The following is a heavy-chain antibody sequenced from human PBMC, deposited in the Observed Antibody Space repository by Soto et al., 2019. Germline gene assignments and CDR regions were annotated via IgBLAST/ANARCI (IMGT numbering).Heavy chain of an antibody. D-gene: IGHD2-8*01. Sequence: QVQLVQSGAEVKKPGASVRVSCKASGYSFTDYHIHWVRQAPGQGLEWLGRINPKRGGTSTAQKVQGWVTMTRDRSISTVYLELTRLRSDDTAVYFCARGHSTDCSNGVCSFFYNHEMDVWRQGTTVTVSS. CDR3: ARGHSTDCSNGVCSFFYNHEMDV. V-gene: IGHV1-2*04. J-gene: IGHJ6*02. CDR1: GYSFTDYH. CDR2: INPKRGGT.